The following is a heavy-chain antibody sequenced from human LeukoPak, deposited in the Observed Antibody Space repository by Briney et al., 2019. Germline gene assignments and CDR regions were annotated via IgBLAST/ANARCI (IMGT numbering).Heavy chain of an antibody. J-gene: IGHJ4*02. V-gene: IGHV3-21*01. CDR3: ASGFSKILFDY. Sequence: GGSLRLSCAASGFTFSSYSMNWVRQAPGKGLEWVSSISSSSSYIYYADSVKGRFTISRDNAKNSLYLQMNSLRAEDTAVYYCASGFSKILFDYWGQGTLVTVSS. CDR1: GFTFSSYS. CDR2: ISSSSSYI.